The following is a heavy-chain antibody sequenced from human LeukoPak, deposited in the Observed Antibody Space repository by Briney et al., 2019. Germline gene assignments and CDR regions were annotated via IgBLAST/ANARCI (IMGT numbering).Heavy chain of an antibody. D-gene: IGHD3-3*01. Sequence: PSETLSLTYTVSGGSISSSSYYWGWIRQPPGKGLEWIGSIYYSGSTYYNPSLKSRVTISVDTSKNQFSLKLSSVTAADTAVYYCEGDFWSYYYMDVWGKGTTVTVSS. CDR1: GGSISSSSYY. V-gene: IGHV4-39*01. CDR3: EGDFWSYYYMDV. J-gene: IGHJ6*03. CDR2: IYYSGST.